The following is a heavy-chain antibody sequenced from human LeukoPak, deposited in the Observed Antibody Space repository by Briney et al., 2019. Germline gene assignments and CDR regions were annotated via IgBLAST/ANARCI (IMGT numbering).Heavy chain of an antibody. Sequence: SVKVSCKASGGTFSSYAISWVRQAPGQGLEWMGGIIPIFGTANYAQKFQGRVTITADESTSTAYMELSSLRSEDTAVYYCARDYMVRGVIYLDYWGQGTLVTVSS. V-gene: IGHV1-69*01. CDR1: GGTFSSYA. CDR2: IIPIFGTA. D-gene: IGHD3-10*01. J-gene: IGHJ4*02. CDR3: ARDYMVRGVIYLDY.